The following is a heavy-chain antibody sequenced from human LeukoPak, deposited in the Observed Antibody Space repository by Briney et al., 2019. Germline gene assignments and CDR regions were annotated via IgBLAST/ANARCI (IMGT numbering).Heavy chain of an antibody. D-gene: IGHD6-13*01. CDR2: IYSGGTT. J-gene: IGHJ4*02. CDR3: ARGGYSSSWYHFDY. CDR1: GFAVSSNY. Sequence: GGSLRLSCAASGFAVSSNYMSWVRQAPGKGLEWVSVIYSGGTTNYADSVKGRFTISRDNSKNTLFLQMNSLRAEDTAVYYCARGGYSSSWYHFDYWGQGTLVTVSS. V-gene: IGHV3-53*01.